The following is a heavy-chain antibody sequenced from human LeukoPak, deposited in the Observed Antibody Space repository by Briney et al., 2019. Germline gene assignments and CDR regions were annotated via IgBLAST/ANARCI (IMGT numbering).Heavy chain of an antibody. D-gene: IGHD2-15*01. J-gene: IGHJ4*02. CDR3: AGTDIVAVVASTPGIFHY. CDR1: GYSFTSYG. Sequence: GASVKVSCKASGYSFTSYGISWVRQAPGQGLEWMGWISAYNGNTNYTQKLQGRVTMTTDTSTSTAYMELRSLRSDDTAVYYCAGTDIVAVVASTPGIFHYWGQGTLVTVSS. V-gene: IGHV1-18*01. CDR2: ISAYNGNT.